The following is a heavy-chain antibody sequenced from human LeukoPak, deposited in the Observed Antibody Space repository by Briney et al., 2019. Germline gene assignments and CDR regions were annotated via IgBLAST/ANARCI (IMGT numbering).Heavy chain of an antibody. CDR3: ARLMTGGNAGLDY. CDR2: ISSSSSYI. CDR1: GFTFSSYS. D-gene: IGHD4-23*01. J-gene: IGHJ4*02. Sequence: GGFLRLSCAASGFTFSSYSMNWVRQAPGKGLEWVSSISSSSSYIYYADSVKGRFTISRDNAKNSLYLQMNSLRAEDTAVYYCARLMTGGNAGLDYWGQGTLDTVSS. V-gene: IGHV3-21*01.